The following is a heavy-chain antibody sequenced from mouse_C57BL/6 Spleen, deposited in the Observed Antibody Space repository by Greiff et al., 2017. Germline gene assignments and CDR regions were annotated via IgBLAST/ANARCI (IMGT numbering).Heavy chain of an antibody. D-gene: IGHD1-1*01. CDR3: AREDYGSSYLYWYFDV. CDR2: INYDGSST. V-gene: IGHV5-16*01. J-gene: IGHJ1*03. Sequence: EVMLVESEGGLVQPGSSMKLSCTASGFTFSDYYMAWVRQVPEKGLEWVANINYDGSSTYYLDSLKSRFIISRDNAKNILYLQMSSLKSEDTATYYCAREDYGSSYLYWYFDVWGTGTTVTVSS. CDR1: GFTFSDYY.